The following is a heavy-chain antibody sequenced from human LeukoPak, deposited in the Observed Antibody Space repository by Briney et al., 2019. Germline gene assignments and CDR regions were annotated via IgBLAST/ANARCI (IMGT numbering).Heavy chain of an antibody. J-gene: IGHJ4*02. CDR3: ARARYSSSWACDY. Sequence: SETLSLTCTVSGGSISSSSYYWGWIRQPPGKGLEWIGSIYYSGSTYYNPSLKSRVTISVDTSKNQFSLKLSSVTAADTAVYYCARARYSSSWACDYWGQGTLVTVSS. D-gene: IGHD6-13*01. CDR1: GGSISSSSYY. V-gene: IGHV4-39*07. CDR2: IYYSGST.